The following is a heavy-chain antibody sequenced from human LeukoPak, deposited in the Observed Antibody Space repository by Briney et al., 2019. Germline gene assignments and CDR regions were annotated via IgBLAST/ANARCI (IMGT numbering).Heavy chain of an antibody. D-gene: IGHD6-6*01. V-gene: IGHV1-8*03. CDR3: ARGWAAARRSPVDY. CDR1: GYTFTSYD. CDR2: MNPNSGNT. J-gene: IGHJ4*02. Sequence: GASVKVSCKASGYTFTSYDINWVRQATGQGLEWMGWMNPNSGNTGYAQKFQGRVTITRNTSISTAYMELSSLRSEDTAVYYCARGWAAARRSPVDYWGQGTLVTVSS.